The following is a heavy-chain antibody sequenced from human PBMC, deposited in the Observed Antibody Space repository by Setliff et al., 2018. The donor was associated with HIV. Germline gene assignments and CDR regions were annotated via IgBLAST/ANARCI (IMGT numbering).Heavy chain of an antibody. CDR3: ARHRLESTWWSGPQDY. J-gene: IGHJ4*02. D-gene: IGHD2-15*01. Sequence: PSETLSLTCTVSGGSISSGSYYWNWIRQRPGRGLEWIGYIHYSGSTYYSPSLKSRLTISVDTSKKHFSLRLNSVTAADTAVYYCARHRLESTWWSGPQDYWGQGTLVTVSS. V-gene: IGHV4-31*03. CDR2: IHYSGST. CDR1: GGSISSGSYY.